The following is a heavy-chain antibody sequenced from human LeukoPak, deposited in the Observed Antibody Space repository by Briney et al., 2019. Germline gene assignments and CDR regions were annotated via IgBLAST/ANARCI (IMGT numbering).Heavy chain of an antibody. V-gene: IGHV4-39*01. Sequence: PSETLSLTCTVSGGSITSGNYFWGWFRQPPGKGLEWIGSFYYSGSTYYNPSLKSRVTISVDTSKNQFSLKLSSVTAADTAVYYCARHGRAEMATINSASFFDYWGQGTLVTVSS. D-gene: IGHD5-24*01. CDR2: FYYSGST. J-gene: IGHJ4*02. CDR1: GGSITSGNYF. CDR3: ARHGRAEMATINSASFFDY.